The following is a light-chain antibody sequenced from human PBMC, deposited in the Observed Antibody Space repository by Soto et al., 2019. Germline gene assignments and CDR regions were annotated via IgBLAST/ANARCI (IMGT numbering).Light chain of an antibody. J-gene: IGLJ2*01. CDR2: SNN. CDR3: AAWDDSLIGV. Sequence: QSVLTQPPSASGTPGQRVTISCAGSRSNIGSNTVNWYQQLPGTAPKLLIYSNNQRPSGVPDRFSGSKSGTSASLAISGLQSEYEADYYCAAWDDSLIGVFGGGTKLTVL. CDR1: RSNIGSNT. V-gene: IGLV1-44*01.